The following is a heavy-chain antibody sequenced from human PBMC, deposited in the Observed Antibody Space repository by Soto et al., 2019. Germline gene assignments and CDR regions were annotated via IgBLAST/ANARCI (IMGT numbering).Heavy chain of an antibody. V-gene: IGHV3-21*01. CDR3: ARDLSAARIGATKGGLDY. Sequence: GGSLRLSCAASGFTFSSYSMNWVRQAPGKGLEWVSSISSSSSYIYYADSVKGRFTISRDNAKNSLYLQMNSLRAEDTAVYYCARDLSAARIGATKGGLDYWGQGTLVTVSS. J-gene: IGHJ4*02. CDR1: GFTFSSYS. D-gene: IGHD5-12*01. CDR2: ISSSSSYI.